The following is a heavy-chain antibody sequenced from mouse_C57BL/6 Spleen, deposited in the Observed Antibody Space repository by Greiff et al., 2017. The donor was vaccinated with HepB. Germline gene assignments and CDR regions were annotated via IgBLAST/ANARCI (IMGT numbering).Heavy chain of an antibody. D-gene: IGHD2-2*01. CDR1: GYTFTDYD. Sequence: QVQLKQSGAELVRPGASVTLSCKASGYTFTDYDMHWVKQTPVHGLEWIGAIDPESGCTTYNQKFKGKSTLTADKSSSTAYMELRSLTAEDSAVYYCTGYDRGMDYWGQGTSVTVAS. CDR3: TGYDRGMDY. J-gene: IGHJ4*01. CDR2: IDPESGCT. V-gene: IGHV1-15*01.